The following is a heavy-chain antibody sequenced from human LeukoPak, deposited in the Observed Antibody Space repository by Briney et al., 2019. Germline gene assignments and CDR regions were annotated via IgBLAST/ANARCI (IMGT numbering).Heavy chain of an antibody. CDR3: AKDQYYDFWSGYPRWFDP. CDR2: ISGSGGST. Sequence: GGSLRLSCAASGFTFSSYAMSWVRQAPGKGLEWVSAISGSGGSTYYADSVQGRFTISRDNSKNTLYLQMNSLRAEDTAVYYCAKDQYYDFWSGYPRWFDPWGQGTLVTVSS. V-gene: IGHV3-23*01. J-gene: IGHJ5*02. D-gene: IGHD3-3*01. CDR1: GFTFSSYA.